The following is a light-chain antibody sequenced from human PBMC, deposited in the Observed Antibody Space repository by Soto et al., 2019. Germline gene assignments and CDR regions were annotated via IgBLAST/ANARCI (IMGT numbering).Light chain of an antibody. CDR2: GAS. J-gene: IGKJ2*01. CDR3: HQYKYWPPAT. CDR1: QSISIC. Sequence: MTQSPSTLSMSLGERATISCRASQSISICLAWYQQKPGQAPRLLIYGASTRATGIPSRFSGSGSGTDFNLTISSLQSEDFAVDSCHQYKYWPPATFGPGTKVETK. V-gene: IGKV3-15*01.